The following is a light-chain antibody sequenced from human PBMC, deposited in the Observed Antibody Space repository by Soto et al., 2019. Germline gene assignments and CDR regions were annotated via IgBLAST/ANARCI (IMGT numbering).Light chain of an antibody. CDR2: GAS. J-gene: IGKJ1*01. CDR3: QQYGSSLT. V-gene: IGKV3-20*01. CDR1: QSVSSR. Sequence: EIVLTQSPGTLSLSPGERATLSCRASQSVSSRLAWYQHKPGQTPRLLISGASSRATGIPDRFSGSGSGTDFTLTISRLEPEDFAVYYCQQYGSSLTFGQGTKVDIK.